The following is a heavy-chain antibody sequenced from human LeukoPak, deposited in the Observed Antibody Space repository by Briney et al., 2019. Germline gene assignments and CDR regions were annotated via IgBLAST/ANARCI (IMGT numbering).Heavy chain of an antibody. V-gene: IGHV1-69*06. D-gene: IGHD6-19*01. CDR1: GGTFSSYA. Sequence: GASVKVSCKASGGTFSSYAISWVRQAPGQGLEWMGGIIPIFGTANYAQKFQGRVTITADKSTSTAYMELSSLRSEDTAVYYCARDGGRSSGWYYFDYWGQGTLVTVSS. J-gene: IGHJ4*02. CDR2: IIPIFGTA. CDR3: ARDGGRSSGWYYFDY.